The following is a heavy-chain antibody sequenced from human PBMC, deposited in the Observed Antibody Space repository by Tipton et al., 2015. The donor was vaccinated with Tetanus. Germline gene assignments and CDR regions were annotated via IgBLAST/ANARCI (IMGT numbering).Heavy chain of an antibody. CDR1: GGSISSYY. CDR3: ARGGLTPYEKDY. J-gene: IGHJ4*02. Sequence: TLSLTCTLSGGSISSYYWSWVRQPPGKGLEWLGYVFYSGSTDLNPSLKSRVTISVDTSNNLFSLKLSSVTAADTAVYYCARGGLTPYEKDYWGQGTLVTVSS. CDR2: VFYSGST. V-gene: IGHV4-59*12. D-gene: IGHD3-3*01.